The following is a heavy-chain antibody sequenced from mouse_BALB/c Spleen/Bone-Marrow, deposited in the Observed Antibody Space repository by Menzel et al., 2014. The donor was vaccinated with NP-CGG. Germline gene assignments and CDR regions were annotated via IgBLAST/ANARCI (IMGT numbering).Heavy chain of an antibody. CDR1: GFSFSNYG. D-gene: IGHD2-4*01. CDR3: ARHAYYDQTEVSFVY. CDR2: ISGDGRYT. Sequence: VQLKESGGGLAKSGGSLKLSCAASGFSFSNYGMSWVRQTPEKRLEWVATISGDGRYTFYSDSVKGRFTISRDNAKNNLYLQLSSLRSEDTALYYCARHAYYDQTEVSFVYWGQGTLVTVSA. J-gene: IGHJ3*01. V-gene: IGHV5-9-2*01.